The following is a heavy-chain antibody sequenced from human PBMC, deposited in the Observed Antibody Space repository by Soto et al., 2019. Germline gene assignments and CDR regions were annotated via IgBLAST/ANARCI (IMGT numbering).Heavy chain of an antibody. Sequence: QVQLVESGGGVVQPGRSLRLSCAASGFTFSSYGMHWVRQAPGKGLEWVAVISYDGSNKYYADSVKGRFTISRDNSKNTLYLQMNSLRAEDTAVYYCAKDFAYDFWSGYYMGAVQWGLDYWGQGTLVTVSS. CDR2: ISYDGSNK. V-gene: IGHV3-30*18. CDR1: GFTFSSYG. J-gene: IGHJ4*02. CDR3: AKDFAYDFWSGYYMGAVQWGLDY. D-gene: IGHD3-3*01.